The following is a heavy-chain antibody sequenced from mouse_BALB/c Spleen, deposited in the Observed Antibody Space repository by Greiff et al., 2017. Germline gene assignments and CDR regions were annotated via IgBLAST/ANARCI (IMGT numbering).Heavy chain of an antibody. Sequence: EVNVVESGGGLVKPGGSLKLSCAASGFTFSDYYMYWVRQTPEKRLEWVATISDGGSYTYYPDSVKGRFTISRDNAKNNLYLQMSSLKSEDTAMYYCARGGDVGAMDYWGQGTSVTVSS. CDR2: ISDGGSYT. J-gene: IGHJ4*01. CDR1: GFTFSDYY. CDR3: ARGGDVGAMDY. V-gene: IGHV5-4*02. D-gene: IGHD3-3*01.